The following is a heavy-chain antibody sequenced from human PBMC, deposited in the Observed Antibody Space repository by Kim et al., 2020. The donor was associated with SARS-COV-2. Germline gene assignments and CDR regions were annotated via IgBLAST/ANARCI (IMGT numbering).Heavy chain of an antibody. D-gene: IGHD2-15*01. Sequence: DYPVSVASRITINPDTSKNQFSLQLNSVTPEDTAVYYCARGRSASRCFDHWGRGTLVTVSS. CDR3: ARGRSASRCFDH. J-gene: IGHJ4*02. V-gene: IGHV6-1*01.